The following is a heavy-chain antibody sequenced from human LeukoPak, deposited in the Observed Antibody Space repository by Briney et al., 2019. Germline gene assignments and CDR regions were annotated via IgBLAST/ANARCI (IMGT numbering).Heavy chain of an antibody. D-gene: IGHD4-17*01. CDR2: INPSGGST. CDR1: GYTFTSYY. J-gene: IGHJ4*02. Sequence: ASVKVSCKASGYTFTSYYMHWVRQAPGQGLEWMGIINPSGGSTSYAQKFQGRVTMTRDTSTSTVYMELSSLRSEDTAAYYCARAATVTRFDYWGQGTLVTVSS. V-gene: IGHV1-46*01. CDR3: ARAATVTRFDY.